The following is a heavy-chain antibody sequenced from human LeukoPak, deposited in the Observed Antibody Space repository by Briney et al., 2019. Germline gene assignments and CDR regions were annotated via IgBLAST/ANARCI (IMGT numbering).Heavy chain of an antibody. D-gene: IGHD3-10*02. V-gene: IGHV3-30*03. CDR1: GFTFTSYA. CDR3: TMCGGLLPCY. CDR2: ITYDGSNK. J-gene: IGHJ4*02. Sequence: GGSLRLSCAASGFTFTSYAMHWVRQTPGKGLESVAVITYDGSNKYYADSVRGRFTISRDNSKSTLYLQMNSLSTEDTAVYYCTMCGGLLPCYWGQGTLVTVSS.